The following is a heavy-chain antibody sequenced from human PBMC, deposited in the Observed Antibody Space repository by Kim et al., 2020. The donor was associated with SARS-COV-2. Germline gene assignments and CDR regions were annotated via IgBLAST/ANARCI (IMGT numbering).Heavy chain of an antibody. J-gene: IGHJ4*02. CDR3: ARDGRDILTGRYYFDY. D-gene: IGHD3-9*01. V-gene: IGHV3-21*01. Sequence: DSVKGRVTISRDTAKNSLYLQMNSLRAEDTAVYYCARDGRDILTGRYYFDYCGQGTLVTVSS.